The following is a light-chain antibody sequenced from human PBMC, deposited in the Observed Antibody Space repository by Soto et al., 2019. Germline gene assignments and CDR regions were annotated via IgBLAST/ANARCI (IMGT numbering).Light chain of an antibody. CDR3: SSYTSSRTRV. V-gene: IGLV2-14*03. CDR2: DVH. Sequence: QSVLTQPASVSGSPGQSITISCTGTSSDVGAYNYVAWYQHHPGKAPKLLIYDVHNRPSGVSYRFSASKSGNMASLTISGLQAEDEADYYCSSYTSSRTRVFGGGTKVTVL. J-gene: IGLJ3*02. CDR1: SSDVGAYNY.